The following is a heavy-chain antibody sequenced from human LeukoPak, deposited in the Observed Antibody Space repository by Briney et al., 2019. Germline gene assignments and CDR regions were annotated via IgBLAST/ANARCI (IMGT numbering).Heavy chain of an antibody. CDR3: AKVRGAVAITFFDY. CDR1: GFTFTTYA. D-gene: IGHD3-22*01. J-gene: IGHJ4*02. Sequence: PGGSLRLSCAASGFTFTTYAMSWVRQAPGQGLEWGSAISGSGGTTYYADSVKGRFTISRDNSKNTVSLQMNSLRAEDTAVYYCAKVRGAVAITFFDYWGQGTRVTVSS. CDR2: ISGSGGTT. V-gene: IGHV3-23*01.